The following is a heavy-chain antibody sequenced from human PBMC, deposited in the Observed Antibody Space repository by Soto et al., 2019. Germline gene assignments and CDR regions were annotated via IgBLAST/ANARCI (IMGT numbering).Heavy chain of an antibody. Sequence: ASVKVSCXASGYTFTSYGISWVRQAPGQGLEWMGWISAYNGNTNYAQKLQGRVTMTTDTSTSTAYMELRSLRSDDTAVYYCARKNYDILTGLDDYWGQGTLVTVSS. D-gene: IGHD3-9*01. CDR3: ARKNYDILTGLDDY. J-gene: IGHJ4*02. CDR2: ISAYNGNT. V-gene: IGHV1-18*01. CDR1: GYTFTSYG.